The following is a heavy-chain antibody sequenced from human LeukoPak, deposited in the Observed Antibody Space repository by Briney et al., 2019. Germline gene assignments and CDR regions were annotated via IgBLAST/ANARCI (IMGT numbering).Heavy chain of an antibody. CDR3: ARDDSSWSEGKFDY. J-gene: IGHJ4*02. Sequence: GGSLRLSCAASGFTFSDYYMSWIRQAPGKGLEWVSYISSSGSTIYYADSVKGRLTISRDNAKNSLYLQMNSLRAEDTAVYYCARDDSSWSEGKFDYWGQGTLVTVSS. CDR1: GFTFSDYY. CDR2: ISSSGSTI. V-gene: IGHV3-11*01. D-gene: IGHD6-13*01.